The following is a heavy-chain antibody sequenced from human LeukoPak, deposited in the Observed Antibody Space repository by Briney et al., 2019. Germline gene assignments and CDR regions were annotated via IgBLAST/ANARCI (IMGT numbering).Heavy chain of an antibody. J-gene: IGHJ4*02. D-gene: IGHD3-22*01. V-gene: IGHV3-23*01. CDR2: VSTSGGST. CDR3: AKQAYDSPRTDFDY. CDR1: GLTFSRYA. Sequence: PGGSLRPSCAASGLTFSRYAMSWVRQAPGKGLEWVSGVSTSGGSTYYADSVKGRFTISRDNSKNTLHLQMNSLRAEDTAIYYCAKQAYDSPRTDFDYWGQGTLVTVSS.